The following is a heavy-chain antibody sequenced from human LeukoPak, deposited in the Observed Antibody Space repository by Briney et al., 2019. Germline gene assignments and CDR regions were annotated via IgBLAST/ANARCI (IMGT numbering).Heavy chain of an antibody. V-gene: IGHV3-30-3*01. CDR2: ISYDGSNK. CDR1: GFTFSSYA. D-gene: IGHD1-26*01. J-gene: IGHJ4*02. CDR3: ARGRSGGYFGDY. Sequence: GGSLRLSCAASGFTFSSYAMHWVRQAPGKGLEWVAVISYDGSNKYYADSVKGRFTISRDNSKNTLYLQMNSLRAEDTAVYYCARGRSGGYFGDYWGQGTLVTVSS.